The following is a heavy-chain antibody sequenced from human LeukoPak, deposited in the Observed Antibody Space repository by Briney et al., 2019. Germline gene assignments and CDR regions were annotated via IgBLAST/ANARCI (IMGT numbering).Heavy chain of an antibody. Sequence: GGSLRLSCAASGFTFSSSAMHWVRQAPDKGLEWVAVISYDGSNKYYADSVKGRFTISRDNSKNTLYLQMNSLRADDTAVYYCARDRDSSDWYEGFAYWRQGTLLTVSS. D-gene: IGHD6-19*01. J-gene: IGHJ4*02. V-gene: IGHV3-30-3*01. CDR2: ISYDGSNK. CDR3: ARDRDSSDWYEGFAY. CDR1: GFTFSSSA.